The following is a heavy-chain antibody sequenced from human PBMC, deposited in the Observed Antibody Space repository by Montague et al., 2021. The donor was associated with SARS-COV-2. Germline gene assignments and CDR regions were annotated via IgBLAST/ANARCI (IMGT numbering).Heavy chain of an antibody. CDR2: INYSGST. V-gene: IGHV4-59*01. J-gene: IGHJ4*02. CDR1: GGSISNYY. Sequence: SETLSLTCTVSGGSISNYYWSWIRQPPGKGLEWIGYINYSGSTNYNPSLKSRVTISVDTSKSQFSLKLSSVTAADTAVYYCARVQRGYYDGVGVSADFDYWGQGTLVTVSS. CDR3: ARVQRGYYDGVGVSADFDY. D-gene: IGHD3-10*01.